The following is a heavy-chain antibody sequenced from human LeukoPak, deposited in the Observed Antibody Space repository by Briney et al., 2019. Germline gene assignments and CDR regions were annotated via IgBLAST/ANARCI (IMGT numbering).Heavy chain of an antibody. Sequence: TSETLSLTCAVYGGSFRGYYWSWLRQPPGKGLEWIGEINHSGSTNYNPSLKSRVTISVHTSKNQFSLKLSSVTAADTAVYYCARGRKRSSGCFGYWGQGTLVTVSS. CDR2: INHSGST. CDR1: GGSFRGYY. CDR3: ARGRKRSSGCFGY. V-gene: IGHV4-34*01. J-gene: IGHJ4*02. D-gene: IGHD3-22*01.